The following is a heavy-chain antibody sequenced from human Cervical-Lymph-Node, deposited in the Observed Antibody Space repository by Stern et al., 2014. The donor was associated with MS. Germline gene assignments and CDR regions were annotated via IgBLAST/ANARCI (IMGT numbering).Heavy chain of an antibody. V-gene: IGHV1-69*01. CDR3: ALSSETSDRWYSLGYDL. CDR1: GGTFSKFP. CDR2: IFPVFGTP. D-gene: IGHD6-13*01. Sequence: VPLVESGAEVTKPWSSVKVSCQASGGTFSKFPSSWVRPAPGQGLAWMGGIFPVFGTPTYAQEFRGRVTITADVSTSTVYMELSSLRSDDTAVYYCALSSETSDRWYSLGYDLWGQGTLVTVSS. J-gene: IGHJ5*02.